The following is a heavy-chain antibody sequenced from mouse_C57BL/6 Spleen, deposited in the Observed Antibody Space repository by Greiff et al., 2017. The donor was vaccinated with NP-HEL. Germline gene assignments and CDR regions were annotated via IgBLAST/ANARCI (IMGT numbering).Heavy chain of an antibody. V-gene: IGHV5-17*01. CDR1: GFTFSDYG. CDR3: ARADYYSNYVDY. CDR2: ISSGSSTI. J-gene: IGHJ2*01. D-gene: IGHD2-5*01. Sequence: EVKLVESGGGLVKPGGSLKLSCAASGFTFSDYGMHWVRQAPEKGLEWVAYISSGSSTIYYADTVKGRFTISSDNAKNTLFLQMTSLRSEDTAMYYCARADYYSNYVDYWGQGTTLTVSS.